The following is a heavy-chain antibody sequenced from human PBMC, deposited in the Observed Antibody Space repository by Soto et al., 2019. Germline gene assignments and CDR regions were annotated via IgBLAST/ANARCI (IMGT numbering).Heavy chain of an antibody. D-gene: IGHD6-6*01. CDR1: GFTFSNYG. V-gene: IGHV3-30*18. CDR3: AKDRSNSWSLDC. J-gene: IGHJ4*02. CDR2: ISYDGSGK. Sequence: QVQLVESGGGVVQPGRSLRLSCAASGFTFSNYGMHWVRQAPGKGLEWVALISYDGSGKYYANSVKGRFTISRDNSKDTLYLQMNSLRPEDTALYYCAKDRSNSWSLDCWGQGTLVTVSS.